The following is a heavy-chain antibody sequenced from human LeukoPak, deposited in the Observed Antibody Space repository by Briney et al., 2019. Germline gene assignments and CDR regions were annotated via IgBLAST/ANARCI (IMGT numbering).Heavy chain of an antibody. CDR3: AKDGVLGSDSRFGESIDY. Sequence: GGSLRLSCAASGFTFSSYAMSWVRQAPGTGPEWVSSISGSGRSTYYADSVKGRFTISRDNSKNTLYLQMNSLRAEDRAVYYCAKDGVLGSDSRFGESIDYWGQGTLVTVSS. J-gene: IGHJ4*02. CDR2: ISGSGRST. CDR1: GFTFSSYA. V-gene: IGHV3-23*01. D-gene: IGHD3-10*01.